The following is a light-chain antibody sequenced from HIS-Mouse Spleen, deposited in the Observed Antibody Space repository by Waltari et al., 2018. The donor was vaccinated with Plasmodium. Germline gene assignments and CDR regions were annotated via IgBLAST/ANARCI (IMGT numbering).Light chain of an antibody. J-gene: IGLJ1*01. Sequence: QSARTPPASVSGSPGQSITIPCTGTSSDVGSYNLVSWYQQHPGKAPKLMIYEGSKRPSGVSNRFSGSKSGNTASLTISGLQAEDEADYYCCSYAGSSTYVFGTGTKVTVL. V-gene: IGLV2-23*01. CDR2: EGS. CDR3: CSYAGSSTYV. CDR1: SSDVGSYNL.